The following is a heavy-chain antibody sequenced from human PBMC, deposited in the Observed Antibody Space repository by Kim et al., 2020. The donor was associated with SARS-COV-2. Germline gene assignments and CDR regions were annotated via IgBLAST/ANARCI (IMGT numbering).Heavy chain of an antibody. D-gene: IGHD2-2*01. CDR1: GFTLSSFS. V-gene: IGHV3-48*04. Sequence: GGSLRLFCAASGFTLSSFSTIWVRQAPGKGLEWVAYISGDSRTIQYTDSVKGRFTIPRDNADNSLYVQMHSLRAEDTGVYYCARVWTFDTSYVYYAMDV. CDR2: ISGDSRTI. CDR3: ARVWTFDTSYVYYAMDV. J-gene: IGHJ6*01.